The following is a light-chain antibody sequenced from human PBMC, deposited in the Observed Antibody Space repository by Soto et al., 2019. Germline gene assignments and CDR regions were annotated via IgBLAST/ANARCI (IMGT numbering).Light chain of an antibody. CDR2: AAS. Sequence: DIQMTQSPSSLSASVGDRVTITCRASQSISSYLNWYQQKPGKAPKLLIYAASSLQIGVPSRFSGSGSGTDFTLTIRSLQHEDVATYYCQQSYSTPYTFGQRTKREIK. V-gene: IGKV1-39*01. CDR3: QQSYSTPYT. CDR1: QSISSY. J-gene: IGKJ2*01.